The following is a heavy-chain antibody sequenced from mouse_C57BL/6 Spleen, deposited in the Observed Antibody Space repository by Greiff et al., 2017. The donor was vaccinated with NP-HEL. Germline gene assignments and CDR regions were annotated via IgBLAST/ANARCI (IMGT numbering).Heavy chain of an antibody. Sequence: VQLQQPGAELVKPWASVKLSCKASGYTFTSYWMHWVKQRPGRGLEWIGRIAPNSGGTKYNERFKSKATLTVDKPASTAYMQLSSLTSEDSAVYYCARAPTGWYFDVWGTGTTVTVSS. J-gene: IGHJ1*03. CDR1: GYTFTSYW. CDR2: IAPNSGGT. CDR3: ARAPTGWYFDV. D-gene: IGHD4-1*02. V-gene: IGHV1-72*01.